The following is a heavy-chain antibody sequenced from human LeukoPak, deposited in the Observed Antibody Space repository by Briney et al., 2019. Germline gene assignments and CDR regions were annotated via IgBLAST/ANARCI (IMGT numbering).Heavy chain of an antibody. CDR1: GGSFSGYY. Sequence: NSSETLSLTCAVYGGSFSGYYWSWIRQPPGKGLEWIGEINHSGSTNYNPSLKSRVTISVDTSKNQFSLKLSSVTAAATAVYYCAADSSSRDYWGQGTLVTVSS. CDR2: INHSGST. D-gene: IGHD6-6*01. V-gene: IGHV4-34*01. CDR3: AADSSSRDY. J-gene: IGHJ4*02.